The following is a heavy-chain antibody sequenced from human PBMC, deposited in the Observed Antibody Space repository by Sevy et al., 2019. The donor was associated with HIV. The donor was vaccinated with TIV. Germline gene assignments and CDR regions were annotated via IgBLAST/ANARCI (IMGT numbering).Heavy chain of an antibody. D-gene: IGHD2-15*01. CDR1: GGSFSGYY. Sequence: SETQSLTCAVYGGSFSGYYWSWIRQPPGKGLEWIGEINHSDSTNYNPSLKSRVTISVDTSKNQFSLKLHSVTAADTAVYYCAREISGVCCTFDYWSQGTLVTVSS. CDR2: INHSDST. J-gene: IGHJ4*02. CDR3: AREISGVCCTFDY. V-gene: IGHV4-34*01.